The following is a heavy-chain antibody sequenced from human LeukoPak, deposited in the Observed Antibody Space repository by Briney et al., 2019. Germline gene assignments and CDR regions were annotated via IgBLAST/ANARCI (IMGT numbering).Heavy chain of an antibody. D-gene: IGHD6-19*01. J-gene: IGHJ4*02. CDR1: GGSISSSSYY. Sequence: SETLSLTCTVSGGSISSSSYYWGWIRQPPGKGLEWIGSIYCSGTTYYNPSLNSRVTVSVDTSKNHFSLKLRSVTAADTAVYFCARGSQWLGYYYFDYWGQGTLVTVSS. V-gene: IGHV4-39*02. CDR3: ARGSQWLGYYYFDY. CDR2: IYCSGTT.